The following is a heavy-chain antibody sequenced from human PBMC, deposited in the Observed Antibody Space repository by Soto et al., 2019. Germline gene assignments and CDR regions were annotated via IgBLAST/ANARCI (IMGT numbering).Heavy chain of an antibody. CDR3: ARDYEWCGEFYYYYYMGV. V-gene: IGHV3-74*01. D-gene: IGHD3-10*01. Sequence: EVQLVESGGGLVQPGGSLRLSCAASGFTFSSYWMHWVRQAPGKGLVWVSRINSDGSSTSYADSVKGRFTISRDNAKNTLHLQMNSRGAEDTAVYYCARDYEWCGEFYYYYYMGVWGKGTTVTVSS. J-gene: IGHJ6*03. CDR1: GFTFSSYW. CDR2: INSDGSST.